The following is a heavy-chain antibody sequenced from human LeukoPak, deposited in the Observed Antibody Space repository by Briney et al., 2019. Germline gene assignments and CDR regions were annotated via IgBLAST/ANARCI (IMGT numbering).Heavy chain of an antibody. CDR2: ISSGGSTI. CDR3: ARDQLAYSGYDTLFDY. D-gene: IGHD5-12*01. V-gene: IGHV3-48*01. CDR1: GFTFSDYS. Sequence: GGSLRLSCAASGFTFSDYSMNWVRQAPGKGLEWVSYISSGGSTIYYADSVKGRFTISRDNSKNTLYLQLNSLRPEDTAVYYCARDQLAYSGYDTLFDYWGQGTLVTVSS. J-gene: IGHJ4*02.